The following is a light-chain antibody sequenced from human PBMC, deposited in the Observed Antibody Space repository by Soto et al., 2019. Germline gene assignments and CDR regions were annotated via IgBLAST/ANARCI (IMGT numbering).Light chain of an antibody. V-gene: IGKV1-39*01. CDR3: QQSYSSPET. CDR1: QSIDNY. J-gene: IGKJ1*01. CDR2: AAS. Sequence: DIQMTQSPSSLSASVGDRVTITCRASQSIDNYLNWYQQKPGKAPNLLIYAASTFLSGVTSTFSGRGSVTHFTLTISSLQPEYFATYYCQQSYSSPETFGQGTKVDIK.